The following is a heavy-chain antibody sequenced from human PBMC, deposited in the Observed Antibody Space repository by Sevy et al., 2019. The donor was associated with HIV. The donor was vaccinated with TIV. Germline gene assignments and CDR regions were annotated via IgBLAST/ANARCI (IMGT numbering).Heavy chain of an antibody. CDR2: IKQDGSEK. Sequence: GGSLRLSCAASGFTISRYWMSWVRQAPGKGLEWVANIKQDGSEKYYVDSVKGRFTISRDNAKNSLYLQMNSLRAEDTAVYYCAREGEEYYYGSGSPFDYWGQGTLVTVSS. CDR3: AREGEEYYYGSGSPFDY. J-gene: IGHJ4*02. CDR1: GFTISRYW. D-gene: IGHD3-10*01. V-gene: IGHV3-7*01.